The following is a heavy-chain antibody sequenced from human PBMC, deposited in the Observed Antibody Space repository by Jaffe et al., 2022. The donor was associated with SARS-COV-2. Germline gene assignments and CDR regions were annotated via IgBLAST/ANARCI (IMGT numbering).Heavy chain of an antibody. CDR2: IIPIFRKA. V-gene: IGHV1-69*01. Sequence: QVQPLQSGAEMRKPGSSVKVSCKASGGTLSKYPFSWVRQAPGRGLEWVGGIIPIFRKANYAQKFKGRVTITADDSTSTVYMELISLRSEDTATYYCARERRDYSVNSTDITTDAFDIWGRGTVVIVSS. CDR3: ARERRDYSVNSTDITTDAFDI. D-gene: IGHD3-10*01. J-gene: IGHJ3*02. CDR1: GGTLSKYP.